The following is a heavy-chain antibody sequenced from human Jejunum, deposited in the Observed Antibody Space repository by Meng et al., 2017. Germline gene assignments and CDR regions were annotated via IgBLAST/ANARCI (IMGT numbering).Heavy chain of an antibody. V-gene: IGHV3-7*01. CDR2: INTDGSGK. Sequence: GESLKISCGASGFSFSDSWMNWVRQAPGKGLEWVANINTDGSGKYYVDSVKGRFTISRDNAKNSLSLQMNSLRAEDTAIYYCTRVSLGSLSDHWGQGSPVNVDS. CDR3: TRVSLGSLSDH. J-gene: IGHJ4*02. CDR1: GFSFSDSW. D-gene: IGHD1-26*01.